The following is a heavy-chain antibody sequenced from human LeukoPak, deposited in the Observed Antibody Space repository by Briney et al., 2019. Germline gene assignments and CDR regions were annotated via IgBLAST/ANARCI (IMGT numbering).Heavy chain of an antibody. CDR1: GVSISSYD. V-gene: IGHV4-4*07. CDR3: AKSNGSGLIDI. D-gene: IGHD3-10*01. Sequence: SETLSLTCTASGVSISSYDWSWVRQPAGKGLEWIGRIYTSGSTNYNPSLKSRVTMSGDTSKNQFSLKLSSVTAADTAVYYCAKSNGSGLIDIWGQGTMVTVSS. CDR2: IYTSGST. J-gene: IGHJ3*02.